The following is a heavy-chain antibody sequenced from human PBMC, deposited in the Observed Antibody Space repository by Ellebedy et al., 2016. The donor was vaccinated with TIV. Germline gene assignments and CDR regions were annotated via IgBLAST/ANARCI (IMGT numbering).Heavy chain of an antibody. D-gene: IGHD4-17*01. Sequence: GESLKISCASLGFTFNSYGLHWVRQAPGNGLGSVAFLSYDGINTYYRDSVRGRFTISRDNAKDTLYLQMSSLRQEDTAVYHCVRGKGYDFGEEWGQGTLVSVSS. J-gene: IGHJ4*02. CDR1: GFTFNSYG. V-gene: IGHV3-30*03. CDR2: LSYDGINT. CDR3: VRGKGYDFGEE.